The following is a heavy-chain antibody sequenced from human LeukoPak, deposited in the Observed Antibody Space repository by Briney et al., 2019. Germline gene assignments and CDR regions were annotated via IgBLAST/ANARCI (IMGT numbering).Heavy chain of an antibody. V-gene: IGHV3-15*07. D-gene: IGHD5-12*01. CDR2: IKSKSDGGTT. Sequence: GGSLRLSCAVSGLTLSNVWVNWVRQAPGKGLEWVGLIKSKSDGGTTDFAAPVKGRFTISRDDSKNILYLQMNSLTSEDTAIYYCTQGSGYYLNYWGQGTLVTVSS. CDR3: TQGSGYYLNY. J-gene: IGHJ4*02. CDR1: GLTLSNVW.